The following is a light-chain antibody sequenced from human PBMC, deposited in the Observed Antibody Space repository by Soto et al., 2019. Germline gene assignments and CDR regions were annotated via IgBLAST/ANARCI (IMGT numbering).Light chain of an antibody. J-gene: IGKJ1*01. CDR1: QSVGNN. V-gene: IGKV3D-15*01. CDR3: QQYNNWPLWT. Sequence: EVVMTQSPATLPLSPGGRLNRPCRASQSVGNNLACYQQRPGHPQSLLSYGASTSDTGVPTRFSGSGSGTEVTLTITSLQSEDFAVYYCQQYNNWPLWTFGQGTKVDIK. CDR2: GAS.